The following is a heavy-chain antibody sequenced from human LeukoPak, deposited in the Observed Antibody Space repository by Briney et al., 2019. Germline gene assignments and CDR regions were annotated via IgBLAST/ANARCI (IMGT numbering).Heavy chain of an antibody. J-gene: IGHJ3*02. CDR2: IYSGGST. CDR3: ARRISYYYDSSGYYKAHDAFDI. V-gene: IGHV3-53*01. CDR1: GFTVSSNY. Sequence: GGSLRLSCAASGFTVSSNYMSWVRQAPGKGLGWVSVIYSGGSTYYADSVKGRFTISRDNSKNTPYLQMNSLRAEDTAVYYCARRISYYYDSSGYYKAHDAFDIWGQGTMVTVSS. D-gene: IGHD3-22*01.